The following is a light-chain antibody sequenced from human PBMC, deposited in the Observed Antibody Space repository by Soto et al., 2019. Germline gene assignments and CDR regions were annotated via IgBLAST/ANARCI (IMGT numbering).Light chain of an antibody. Sequence: QSVLTQPASVSGSPGQSITIACTGTSSDVGGYKYVSWYQQHPGKAPKLIIYEVSNRPSGVSNRFSGSKSGNTASLTISGLQAEYEADYYCSAYSSSRTLVFGPGTKVTVL. J-gene: IGLJ1*01. CDR3: SAYSSSRTLV. CDR1: SSDVGGYKY. CDR2: EVS. V-gene: IGLV2-14*01.